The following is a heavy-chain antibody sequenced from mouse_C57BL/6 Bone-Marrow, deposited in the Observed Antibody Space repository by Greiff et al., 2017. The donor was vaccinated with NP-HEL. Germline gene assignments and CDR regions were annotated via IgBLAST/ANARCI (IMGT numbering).Heavy chain of an antibody. J-gene: IGHJ4*01. CDR1: GYTFTSYW. V-gene: IGHV1-64*01. Sequence: QVQLQQSGAELVKPGASVKLSCKASGYTFTSYWMHWVKQRPGQGLEWIGMIHPNSGSTNYNEKFKSKATLTVDKSSSTAYMQLSSLTSEDSAVYYCARGLLWVRRRDYYAMDYWGQGTSVTVSS. CDR3: ARGLLWVRRRDYYAMDY. D-gene: IGHD2-14*01. CDR2: IHPNSGST.